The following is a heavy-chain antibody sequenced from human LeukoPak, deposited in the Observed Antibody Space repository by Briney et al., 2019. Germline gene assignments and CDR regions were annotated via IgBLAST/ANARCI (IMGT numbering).Heavy chain of an antibody. V-gene: IGHV1-18*01. J-gene: IGHJ2*01. Sequence: ASVKVSCKASGYTFTRNGITWVRQAPGQGLEWMGWISGYNGNTAYAQMFQDRFTMTTDASTNTAYMELRSLRSDDTAVYYCARDIMTPGGYFDLWGRGTLVTVSS. CDR1: GYTFTRNG. CDR2: ISGYNGNT. D-gene: IGHD1-14*01. CDR3: ARDIMTPGGYFDL.